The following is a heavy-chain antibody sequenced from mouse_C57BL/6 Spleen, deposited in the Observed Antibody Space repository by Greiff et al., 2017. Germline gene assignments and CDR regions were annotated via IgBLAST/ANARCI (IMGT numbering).Heavy chain of an antibody. Sequence: EVKLVESGGDLVKPGGSLKLSCAASGFTFSSYGMSWVRQTPDKRLEWVATISSGGSYTYYPDSVKGRFTISRDNAKNTLYLQMSSLKSEDTAMYYCARPHGSSYWYFDVWGTGTTVTVSS. CDR2: ISSGGSYT. CDR1: GFTFSSYG. J-gene: IGHJ1*03. V-gene: IGHV5-6*01. CDR3: ARPHGSSYWYFDV. D-gene: IGHD1-1*01.